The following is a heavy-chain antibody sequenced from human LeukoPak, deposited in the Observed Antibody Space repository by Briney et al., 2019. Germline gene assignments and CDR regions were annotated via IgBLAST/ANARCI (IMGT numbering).Heavy chain of an antibody. V-gene: IGHV3-66*01. CDR3: ASPSYDSSGYEYDY. CDR1: GFTVSSNS. Sequence: GSLRLSCAASGFTVSSNSMNWVRQAPGKGLEWVSVIYSDDSTYYADPVRGRFTISRDNSENTLYLQMNSLRAEDTAVYYCASPSYDSSGYEYDYWGQGTLVTVSS. D-gene: IGHD3-22*01. CDR2: IYSDDST. J-gene: IGHJ4*02.